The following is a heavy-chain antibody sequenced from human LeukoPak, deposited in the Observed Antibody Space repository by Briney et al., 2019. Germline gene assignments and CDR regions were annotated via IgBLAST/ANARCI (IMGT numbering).Heavy chain of an antibody. CDR3: ARWGDCSSTSCYGSSRWFDP. D-gene: IGHD2-2*01. CDR1: GYTFTSYG. J-gene: IGHJ5*02. V-gene: IGHV1-18*01. Sequence: ASVKVPCKASGYTFTSYGISWVRQAPGQGLEWMGWISAYNGNTNYAQKLQDRVTMTTDTSTSTAYMELRSLRSDDTAVYYCARWGDCSSTSCYGSSRWFDPWGQGTLVTVSS. CDR2: ISAYNGNT.